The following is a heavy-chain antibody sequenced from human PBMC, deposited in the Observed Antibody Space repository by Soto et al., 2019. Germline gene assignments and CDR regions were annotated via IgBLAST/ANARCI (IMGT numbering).Heavy chain of an antibody. CDR1: GFTFATYS. D-gene: IGHD2-15*01. V-gene: IGHV3-21*01. Sequence: EVQLVESGGGLVKPGGSLRLSCAASGFTFATYSMNWVRQAPGQGLEWVSSISGRSSSSYIRYADSVKGRFTISRDNAENSLYLQMNSLRAEDAAVYYCARGRDCSGGNCYSVAWYFNYMDVWGKGTTVTVSS. CDR2: ISGRSSSSYI. J-gene: IGHJ6*03. CDR3: ARGRDCSGGNCYSVAWYFNYMDV.